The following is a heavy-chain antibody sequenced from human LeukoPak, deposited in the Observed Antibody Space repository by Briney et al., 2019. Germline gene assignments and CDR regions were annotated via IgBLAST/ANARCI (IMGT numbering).Heavy chain of an antibody. D-gene: IGHD6-13*01. V-gene: IGHV3-23*01. J-gene: IGHJ4*02. CDR1: GFTFSSYA. CDR2: ISGSGSGT. Sequence: GGSLRLSCEDPGFTFSSYAMSWVRQDPGKGLQRVSGISGSGSGTYYADSVKGRFTISRDNSKNTLYLQMNSLRAEDTAVYHCAKDLSITADGDFDYWGQGTLVTVSS. CDR3: AKDLSITADGDFDY.